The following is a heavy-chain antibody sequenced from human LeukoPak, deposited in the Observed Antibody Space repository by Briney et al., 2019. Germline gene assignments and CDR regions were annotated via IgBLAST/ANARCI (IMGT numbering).Heavy chain of an antibody. J-gene: IGHJ3*02. CDR3: ARFPIYCSSTSCYLDAFDI. D-gene: IGHD2-2*01. CDR2: IYTSGST. Sequence: SETLSLTCTVSGGSISSGSYYWSWIRQPAGKGLEWIGRIYTSGSTNYNPSLKSRVTISVDTSKNQFSLKLSSVTAADTAVYYCARFPIYCSSTSCYLDAFDIWDQGTMVTVSS. CDR1: GGSISSGSYY. V-gene: IGHV4-61*02.